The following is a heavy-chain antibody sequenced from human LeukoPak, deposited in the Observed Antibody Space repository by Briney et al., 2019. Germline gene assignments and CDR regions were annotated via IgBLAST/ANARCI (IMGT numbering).Heavy chain of an antibody. D-gene: IGHD3-22*01. V-gene: IGHV3-48*02. Sequence: QAGGSLRLSCAASGFTFSSYSMNWVRQAPGKGLEWVSYISSSSTIYYADSVKGRFTISRDNAKNSLYLQMNSLRDEDTAVYYCARDSSGSGYYYYYYYYGMDVWGQGTTVTVSS. J-gene: IGHJ6*02. CDR2: ISSSSTI. CDR3: ARDSSGSGYYYYYYYYGMDV. CDR1: GFTFSSYS.